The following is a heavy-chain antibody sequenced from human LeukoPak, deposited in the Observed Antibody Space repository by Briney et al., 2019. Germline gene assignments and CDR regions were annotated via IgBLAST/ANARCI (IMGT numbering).Heavy chain of an antibody. J-gene: IGHJ4*02. D-gene: IGHD6-13*01. Sequence: SETLSLTCAVSGGSISSSNWWSWVRQPPGKGLEWIGEIYHSGSTNYNPSLKSRVTISADKSKNQFSLRLSSVTAADTAVYYCARGLSSSWSHFDYWGQGTLVSVSS. CDR2: IYHSGST. V-gene: IGHV4-4*02. CDR3: ARGLSSSWSHFDY. CDR1: GGSISSSNW.